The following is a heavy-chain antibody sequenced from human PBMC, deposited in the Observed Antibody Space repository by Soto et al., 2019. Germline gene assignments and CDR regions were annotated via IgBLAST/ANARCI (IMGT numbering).Heavy chain of an antibody. CDR3: ARERSAAGTGGFDP. J-gene: IGHJ5*02. V-gene: IGHV1-8*01. CDR2: MNPNSGNT. Sequence: QVQLVQSGAEVKKPGASVKVSCKASGYTFTSYDINWVRQATGQGLEWMGWMNPNSGNTGYAQKFKGRVTRTRNTSISTTYMELSRLISQDTAVYFCARERSAAGTGGFDPWGQGTLVTVSS. D-gene: IGHD6-13*01. CDR1: GYTFTSYD.